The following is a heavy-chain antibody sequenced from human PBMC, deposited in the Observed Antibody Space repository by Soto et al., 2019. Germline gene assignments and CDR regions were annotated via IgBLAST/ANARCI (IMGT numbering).Heavy chain of an antibody. D-gene: IGHD3-22*01. V-gene: IGHV4-59*01. CDR1: GGSISSYY. Sequence: QVQLQESGPGLVKPSETLSLTCTVSGGSISSYYWSWIRQPPGKGLEWIGYIYYSGSTNYNPSLKSRVTISVDTSKHQFSLKLSSVTAADTAVYYCAATYYDDSSGYYDVDYWGQGTLVTVSS. CDR3: AATYYDDSSGYYDVDY. J-gene: IGHJ4*02. CDR2: IYYSGST.